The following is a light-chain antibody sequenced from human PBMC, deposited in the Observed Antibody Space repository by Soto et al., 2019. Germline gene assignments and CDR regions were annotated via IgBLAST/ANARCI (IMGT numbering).Light chain of an antibody. J-gene: IGKJ1*01. CDR2: AAS. CDR3: QQGNTWPWT. CDR1: QNVGSS. V-gene: IGKV3-11*01. Sequence: EIVLTQSPATLSLSPGERATLSCRASQNVGSSLAWYQQKLGQAARLLIYAASDRATGIPGRFSGSGSGTDFTLIISSLEPEDFAFYYCQQGNTWPWTFGQGTKVDIK.